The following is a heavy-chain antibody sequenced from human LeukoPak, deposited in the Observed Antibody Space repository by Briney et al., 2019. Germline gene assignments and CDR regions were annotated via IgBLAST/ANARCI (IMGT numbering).Heavy chain of an antibody. Sequence: GGSLRLSCAASGFSFDDYGMHWVRQAPGKGLEWVSLINWDGGSTSYADSVKGRFTISRDNSKNSVYLQMNRLRVEDTALYYCTKGPRYNNFWSGYYDYWGQGTLVTVSS. V-gene: IGHV3-43D*03. CDR2: INWDGGST. CDR3: TKGPRYNNFWSGYYDY. CDR1: GFSFDDYG. J-gene: IGHJ4*02. D-gene: IGHD3-3*01.